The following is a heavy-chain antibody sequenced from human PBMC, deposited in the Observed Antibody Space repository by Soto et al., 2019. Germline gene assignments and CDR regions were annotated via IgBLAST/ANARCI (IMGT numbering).Heavy chain of an antibody. CDR2: IYYTGST. CDR1: GGSFSGYY. J-gene: IGHJ4*02. Sequence: PSETLSLTCAVYGGSFSGYYWSWIRQPPGKGLEWIGEIYYTGSTNYNPSLKSRVTISLDTSNNQFSLKLSSVTAADTAVFYCARSYYYETTGYYPLDYWGQGTLVTVSS. CDR3: ARSYYYETTGYYPLDY. V-gene: IGHV4-34*01. D-gene: IGHD3-22*01.